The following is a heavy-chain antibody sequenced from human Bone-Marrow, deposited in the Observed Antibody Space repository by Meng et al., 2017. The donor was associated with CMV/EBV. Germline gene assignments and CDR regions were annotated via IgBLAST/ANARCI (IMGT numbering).Heavy chain of an antibody. J-gene: IGHJ4*02. D-gene: IGHD6-13*01. CDR2: IYSGGST. CDR3: AREGIAAAGFD. Sequence: ELDVGGSGGGLVPPGGSLRLSCAASGFTVSRNYLSCVRPAPGKGLEWVSVIYSGGSTYYADSVKGRFTISRDNSKNTLYLQMNSLRAEDTAVYYCAREGIAAAGFDWGQGTLVTVSS. V-gene: IGHV3-66*01. CDR1: GFTVSRNY.